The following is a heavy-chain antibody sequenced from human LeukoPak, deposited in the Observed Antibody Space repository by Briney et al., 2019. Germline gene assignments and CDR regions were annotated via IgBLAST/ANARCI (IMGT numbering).Heavy chain of an antibody. V-gene: IGHV1-69*05. J-gene: IGHJ6*03. CDR2: IIPIFGTA. Sequence: SVKVSCEASRGTFSSYAISWVRHAPGQGLEWMGGIIPIFGTANYTQKFQGRVTITTDESTSTAYLELSSLRCEDTAVYYCARGIPVTNPPRTHYYYMDVWGKGTTVTVSS. CDR1: RGTFSSYA. D-gene: IGHD6-19*01. CDR3: ARGIPVTNPPRTHYYYMDV.